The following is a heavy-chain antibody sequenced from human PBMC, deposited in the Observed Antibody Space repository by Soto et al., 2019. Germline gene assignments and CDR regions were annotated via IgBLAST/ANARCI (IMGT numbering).Heavy chain of an antibody. CDR1: GGSVSSGSYY. CDR2: IYYSGST. CDR3: ARAKAPLYSSSWYWFDP. D-gene: IGHD6-13*01. Sequence: PSETLSLTCTVSGGSVSSGSYYWSWIRQPPGKGLEWIGYIYYSGSTNYNPSLKGRVTISVDTSKNQFSLKLSSVTAADTAVYYCARAKAPLYSSSWYWFDPWGQGTLVTVSS. V-gene: IGHV4-61*01. J-gene: IGHJ5*02.